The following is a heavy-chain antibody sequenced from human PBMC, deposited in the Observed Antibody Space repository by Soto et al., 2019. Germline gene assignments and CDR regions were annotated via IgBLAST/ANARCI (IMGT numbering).Heavy chain of an antibody. CDR1: GYTFTSYA. CDR3: ARELNYYDSSGYYPMGY. Sequence: GASVKVSCKASGYTFTSYAMHWVRQAPGQRLEWMGWINAGNGNTKYSQKFQGRVTITRDTSASTVYMELSSLRSEDTAVYYCARELNYYDSSGYYPMGYWGQGTLVTVSS. V-gene: IGHV1-3*01. CDR2: INAGNGNT. J-gene: IGHJ4*02. D-gene: IGHD3-22*01.